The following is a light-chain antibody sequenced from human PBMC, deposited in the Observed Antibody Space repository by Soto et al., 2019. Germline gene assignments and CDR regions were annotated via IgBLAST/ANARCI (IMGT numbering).Light chain of an antibody. CDR2: DDS. V-gene: IGLV3-21*02. CDR1: NIGSKS. CDR3: QGCVSSSEHFV. J-gene: IGLJ2*01. Sequence: SYELTQPPSVSVAPGQTARITCGGNNIGSKSVHWYQQKPGQAPVLVVYDDSDRPSGIPERFSGSNSGNTATLTIIRVEAAEEAVYYWQGCVSSSEHFVFGGGINLTVL.